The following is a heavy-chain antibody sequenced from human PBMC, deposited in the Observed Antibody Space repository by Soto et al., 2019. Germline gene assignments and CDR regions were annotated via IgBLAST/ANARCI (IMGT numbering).Heavy chain of an antibody. V-gene: IGHV3-15*01. CDR1: GFTFSNAW. J-gene: IGHJ4*02. CDR3: TQEYSSGWYEAPDY. CDR2: IKSKTDGGTT. Sequence: GGSLRLSCAASGFTFSNAWMSWVRQAPGKGLEWVGRIKSKTDGGTTDYAAPVKGRFTISRDDSKNTLYLQMNSLKTEDTAVYYCTQEYSSGWYEAPDYWGQGTLVTVSS. D-gene: IGHD6-19*01.